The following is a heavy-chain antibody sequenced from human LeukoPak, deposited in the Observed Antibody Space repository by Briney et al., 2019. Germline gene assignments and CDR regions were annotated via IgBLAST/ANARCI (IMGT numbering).Heavy chain of an antibody. CDR2: ISGDGSST. V-gene: IGHV3-74*01. D-gene: IGHD6-13*01. CDR3: ARADSSWANDY. J-gene: IGHJ4*02. Sequence: GGSLRLSCVASGFTFSSSWMYWVRQAPGKGLVWASRISGDGSSTAYADSVKGRFTISRDNAKNTLYLQMNSLRVEDTAVYYCARADSSWANDYWGQGTLVTVSS. CDR1: GFTFSSSW.